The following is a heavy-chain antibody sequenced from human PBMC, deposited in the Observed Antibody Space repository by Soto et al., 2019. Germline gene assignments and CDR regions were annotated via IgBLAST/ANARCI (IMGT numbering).Heavy chain of an antibody. V-gene: IGHV3-23*01. Sequence: GGSLRLSCAASGFTFSSYAMSWVRQAPGKGLEWVSAISGSGGSTYYADSVKGRFTISRDNSKNTLYLQMNSLRAEDTAVYYCAKVPPRITMVRGNTGVFDYWGQGTLVTVSS. CDR1: GFTFSSYA. CDR3: AKVPPRITMVRGNTGVFDY. D-gene: IGHD3-10*01. CDR2: ISGSGGST. J-gene: IGHJ4*02.